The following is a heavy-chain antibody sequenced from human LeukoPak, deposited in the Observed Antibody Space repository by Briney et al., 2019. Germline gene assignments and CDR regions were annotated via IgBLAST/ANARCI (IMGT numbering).Heavy chain of an antibody. J-gene: IGHJ4*02. CDR3: ARAGYSGSYIF. V-gene: IGHV4-34*01. CDR1: GGSFSGYY. Sequence: SETLSLTCAVYGGSFSGYYWSWIRQPPGKGLEWIGSIYYSGSTYYNPSLKGRVTISVDTSKNQFSLKLSSVTAADTAVYYCARAGYSGSYIFWGQGTLVTVSS. D-gene: IGHD1-26*01. CDR2: IYYSGST.